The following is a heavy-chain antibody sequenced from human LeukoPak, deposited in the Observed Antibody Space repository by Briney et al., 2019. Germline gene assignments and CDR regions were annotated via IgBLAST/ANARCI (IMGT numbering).Heavy chain of an antibody. D-gene: IGHD3-22*01. CDR3: AKGLWYYYDSSGYVDY. V-gene: IGHV3-30*18. CDR2: ISYDGSNK. CDR1: GFTFSSYG. Sequence: GGSLRLSCAASGFTFSSYGMHWVRQAPGKGLEWVAVISYDGSNKYYADSVKGRFTISRDKSKNTLYLQMNSLRAEDTAVYYCAKGLWYYYDSSGYVDYWGQGTLVTVSS. J-gene: IGHJ4*02.